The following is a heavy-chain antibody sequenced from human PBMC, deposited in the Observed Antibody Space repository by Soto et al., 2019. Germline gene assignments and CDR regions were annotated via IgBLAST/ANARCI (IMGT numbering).Heavy chain of an antibody. Sequence: EVHLVESGGGLVQPGGSLRLSCAASGFTFSSSWMHWVRQAPGKGLVWVSRINGDESRTNYADSVKGRFTISRDNAKNTLYLEINILRAEDTALYYCARGPTGWYGYDYWGQGTLVTVSS. D-gene: IGHD5-18*01. CDR1: GFTFSSSW. J-gene: IGHJ4*02. CDR2: INGDESRT. V-gene: IGHV3-74*01. CDR3: ARGPTGWYGYDY.